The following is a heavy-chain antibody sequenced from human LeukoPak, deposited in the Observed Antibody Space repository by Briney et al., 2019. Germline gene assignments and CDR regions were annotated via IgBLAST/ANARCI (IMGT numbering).Heavy chain of an antibody. Sequence: GGSLRLSCAASGFTFRSYSMNWVRQAPGKGLEWVSSISSSSSYIYYADSVKGRFTISRDNAKNSLYLQMNSLRAEDTAVYYCARDSFGVGHYYYMDVWGKGTTVTVSS. CDR2: ISSSSSYI. V-gene: IGHV3-21*01. J-gene: IGHJ6*03. CDR1: GFTFRSYS. D-gene: IGHD3-3*01. CDR3: ARDSFGVGHYYYMDV.